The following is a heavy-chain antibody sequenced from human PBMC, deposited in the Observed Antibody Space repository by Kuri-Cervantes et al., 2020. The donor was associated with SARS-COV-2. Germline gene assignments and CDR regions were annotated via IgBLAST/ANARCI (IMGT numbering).Heavy chain of an antibody. Sequence: ASVQISCKASGYTFTGYYMHWVRQAPGQGLEWMGWINPNSGGTTYAQNFQGRVTMTSETYISTAYMELSRLRSQDTAVYYCARGDYGIDAWGQGTTVTVSS. CDR2: INPNSGGT. CDR3: ARGDYGIDA. V-gene: IGHV1-2*02. CDR1: GYTFTGYY. J-gene: IGHJ6*02.